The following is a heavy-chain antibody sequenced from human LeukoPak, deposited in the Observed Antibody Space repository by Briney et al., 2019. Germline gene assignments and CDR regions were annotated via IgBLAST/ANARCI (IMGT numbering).Heavy chain of an antibody. CDR2: IYYSGST. CDR3: ARDGTGGIYYYYGMDV. D-gene: IGHD4-23*01. V-gene: IGHV4-61*01. Sequence: SETLSLTCTVSGGSVSSGSYYWSWIRQPPGKGLEWIGYIYYSGSTNYNPSLKSRVTISVDTSKNQFSLKLSSVTAADMAVYYCARDGTGGIYYYYGMDVWGQGTTVTVSS. CDR1: GGSVSSGSYY. J-gene: IGHJ6*02.